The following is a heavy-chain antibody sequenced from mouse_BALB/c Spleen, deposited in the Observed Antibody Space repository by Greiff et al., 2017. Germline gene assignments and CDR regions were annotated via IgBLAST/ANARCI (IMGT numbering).Heavy chain of an antibody. CDR1: GYTFTSYW. D-gene: IGHD2-14*01. CDR3: TRNPYYRYDDGDAMDY. J-gene: IGHJ4*01. CDR2: IYPSDSYT. Sequence: QVQLQQPGAELVRPGASVKLSCKASGYTFTSYWINWVKQRPGQGLEWIGNIYPSDSYTNYNQKFKDKATLTVDKSSSTAYMQLSSPTSEDSAVYYCTRNPYYRYDDGDAMDYWGQGTSVTVSS. V-gene: IGHV1-69*02.